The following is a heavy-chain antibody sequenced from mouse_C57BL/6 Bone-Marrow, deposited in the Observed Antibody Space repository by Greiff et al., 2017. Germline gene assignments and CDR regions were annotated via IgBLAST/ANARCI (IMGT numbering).Heavy chain of an antibody. CDR3: ARDYDYDEGY. D-gene: IGHD2-4*01. J-gene: IGHJ2*01. CDR1: GYTFTSYT. Sequence: LQESGAELARPGASVKMSCKASGYTFTSYTMHWVKQRPGQGLEWIGYINPSSGYTKYNQKFKDKATLTADKSSSTAYMQLSSLTSEDSAVYYCARDYDYDEGYWGQGTTLTVSS. V-gene: IGHV1-4*01. CDR2: INPSSGYT.